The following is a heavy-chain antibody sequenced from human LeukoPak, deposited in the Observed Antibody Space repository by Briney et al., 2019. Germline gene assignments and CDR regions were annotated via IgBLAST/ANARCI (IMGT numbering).Heavy chain of an antibody. Sequence: GGSLRLSCAVSGFTFSSYWMHWVRQAPGKGLVWVSRINSDGSSTTYADSVKGRFTISRDNSKNTLYLQMNSLRVEDTAVYYCAKDGGNWYDSRGNHLMRSYMDVWGKGTTVTVSS. CDR2: INSDGSST. CDR3: AKDGGNWYDSRGNHLMRSYMDV. CDR1: GFTFSSYW. J-gene: IGHJ6*03. D-gene: IGHD3-16*01. V-gene: IGHV3-74*01.